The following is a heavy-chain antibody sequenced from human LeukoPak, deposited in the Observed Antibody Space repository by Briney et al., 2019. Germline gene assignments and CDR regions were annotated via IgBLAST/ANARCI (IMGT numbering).Heavy chain of an antibody. CDR2: ISWNSGSI. CDR1: GFTFSSYS. CDR3: AKDAFDI. V-gene: IGHV3-9*01. J-gene: IGHJ3*02. Sequence: GGSLRLSCAASGFTFSSYSMNWVRQAPGKGLEWVSGISWNSGSIGYADSVKGRFTISRDNAKNSLYLQMNSLRAEDTALYYCAKDAFDIWGQGTMVTVSS.